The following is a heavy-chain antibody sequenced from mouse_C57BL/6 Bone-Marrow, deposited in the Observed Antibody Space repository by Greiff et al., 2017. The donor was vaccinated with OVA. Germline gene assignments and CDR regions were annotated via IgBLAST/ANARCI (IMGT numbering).Heavy chain of an antibody. Sequence: VKLQESGPGLVAPSQSLSITCTVSGFSLTSYAISWVRQPPGKGLEWLGVIWTGGGTNYNSALKSRLSISKDNSKSQVFLKMNSLQTDDTARYYCARVALLPEGYYFDYWGQGTTLTVSS. CDR1: GFSLTSYA. J-gene: IGHJ2*01. D-gene: IGHD1-2*01. CDR3: ARVALLPEGYYFDY. V-gene: IGHV2-9-1*01. CDR2: IWTGGGT.